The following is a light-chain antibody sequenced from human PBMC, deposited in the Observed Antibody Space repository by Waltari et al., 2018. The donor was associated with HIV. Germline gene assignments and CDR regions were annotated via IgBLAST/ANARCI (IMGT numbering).Light chain of an antibody. CDR3: QTWDTGIQV. CDR1: SGHSSYA. J-gene: IGLJ2*01. V-gene: IGLV4-69*01. Sequence: QLVLTQSPSASASLGASVTLTCTLSSGHSSYAIAWPQQQPEKGPRYLMKLNSDGSHRKGDGIPDRFSGSSSGAERYLTISSLQSEDEADYYCQTWDTGIQVFGGGTKLTVL. CDR2: LNSDGSH.